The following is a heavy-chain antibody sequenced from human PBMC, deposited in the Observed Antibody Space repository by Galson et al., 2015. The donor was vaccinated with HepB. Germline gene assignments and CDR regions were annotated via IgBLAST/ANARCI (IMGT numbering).Heavy chain of an antibody. CDR1: GFTFSSYA. CDR3: AKVYYGDYAPGDY. J-gene: IGHJ4*02. Sequence: SLRLSCAASGFTFSSYAMSWVRQAPGKGLEWVSAISGSGGSTYYADSVKGRFTISRDNSKNTLYLRMNSLRAEDTAVYYCAKVYYGDYAPGDYWGQGTLVTVSS. D-gene: IGHD4-17*01. V-gene: IGHV3-23*01. CDR2: ISGSGGST.